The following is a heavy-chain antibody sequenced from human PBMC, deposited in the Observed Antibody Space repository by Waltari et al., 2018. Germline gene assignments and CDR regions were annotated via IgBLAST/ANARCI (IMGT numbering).Heavy chain of an antibody. V-gene: IGHV1-18*01. CDR1: XXTFTSYG. Sequence: QVQLVQSGAXXXXXXASVKVSCKASXXTFTSYGXXXVXXXXXXRXXGMGLISAYNGNTNYAQKLQGRVTMTPDTSTSTAYMELRSLRSDDTAVYYCARAPRFNRITIFGVVIDYFDYWGQGTLVTVSS. J-gene: IGHJ4*02. CDR2: ISAYNGNT. D-gene: IGHD3-3*01. CDR3: ARAPRFNRITIFGVVIDYFDY.